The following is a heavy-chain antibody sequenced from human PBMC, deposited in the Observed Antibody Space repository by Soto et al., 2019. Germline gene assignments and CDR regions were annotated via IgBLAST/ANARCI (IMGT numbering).Heavy chain of an antibody. CDR2: INPNSGGT. Sequence: GASVKVSCKASGYTFTGYYMHWVRQAPGQGLEWMGWINPNSGGTNYAQKFQGWVTMTRDTSISTAYMELSRLRSDDTAVYYCARGTHVLRFLEWKKSYYYYYGMDVWGQGTTVPVSS. J-gene: IGHJ6*02. D-gene: IGHD3-3*01. CDR3: ARGTHVLRFLEWKKSYYYYYGMDV. CDR1: GYTFTGYY. V-gene: IGHV1-2*04.